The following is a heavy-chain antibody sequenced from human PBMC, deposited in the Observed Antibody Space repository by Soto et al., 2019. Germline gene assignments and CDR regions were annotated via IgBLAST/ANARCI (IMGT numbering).Heavy chain of an antibody. D-gene: IGHD3-10*01. Sequence: QVQLVQSGAEVKKPGSSVKVSCKASGGTFSNYAFTWVRQAPGQGLERVGGIIPIFGPANYAQNFQGRVTITADIFASTIYMELSSLRSEDTAVYYCARAFESGGLYYGMDVWGQGTTVTVSS. CDR1: GGTFSNYA. CDR2: IIPIFGPA. V-gene: IGHV1-69*14. J-gene: IGHJ6*02. CDR3: ARAFESGGLYYGMDV.